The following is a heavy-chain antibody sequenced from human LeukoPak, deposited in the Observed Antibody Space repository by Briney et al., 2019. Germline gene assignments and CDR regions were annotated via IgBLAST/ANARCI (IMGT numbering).Heavy chain of an antibody. CDR3: ARASREGYNQNFDH. D-gene: IGHD5-24*01. CDR2: IYPGGSET. CDR1: GYDFSTYW. Sequence: GESLKISCKGLGYDFSTYWNAWVRQRPGKGLEWMGIIYPGGSETRYDPSFQGQVTISADRSTSTAYLKWSSLRASDTAMYYCARASREGYNQNFDHWGQGTLVTVSS. V-gene: IGHV5-51*01. J-gene: IGHJ4*02.